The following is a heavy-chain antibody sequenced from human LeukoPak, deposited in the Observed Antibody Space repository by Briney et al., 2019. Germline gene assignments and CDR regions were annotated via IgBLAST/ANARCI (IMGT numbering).Heavy chain of an antibody. Sequence: GGSLRLSCAASGFTFSSYGMHWVRQTPGKGLEWVAVISYDGRTKYYADSVKGRFTISRDNSKNTLYLQMNSLRAEDTAVYYCAKDTAMVTEGGFDYWGQGTLVTVSS. CDR3: AKDTAMVTEGGFDY. V-gene: IGHV3-30*18. CDR1: GFTFSSYG. CDR2: ISYDGRTK. J-gene: IGHJ4*02. D-gene: IGHD5-18*01.